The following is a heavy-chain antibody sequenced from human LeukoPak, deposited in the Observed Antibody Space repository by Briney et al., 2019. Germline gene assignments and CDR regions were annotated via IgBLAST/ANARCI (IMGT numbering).Heavy chain of an antibody. CDR2: ISGSGGST. CDR1: GFTFSSYA. J-gene: IGHJ4*02. V-gene: IGHV3-23*01. Sequence: PGGSLRLSCAASGFTFSSYAMSWVRQAPGKGLEWVSAISGSGGSTYYADSVKGRFTISRDNSKNTLYLQMNSLRADDTAVYYCAKGAYDYIEMGYFDYWGQGTLVTVSS. CDR3: AKGAYDYIEMGYFDY. D-gene: IGHD5-12*01.